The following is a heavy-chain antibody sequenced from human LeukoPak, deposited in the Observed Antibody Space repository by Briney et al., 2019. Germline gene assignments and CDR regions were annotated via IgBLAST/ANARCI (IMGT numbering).Heavy chain of an antibody. CDR2: IYYSGST. CDR3: ARHPPYGSRNWGAYYFDS. J-gene: IGHJ4*02. Sequence: PSETLSLTCTVSGGSISSYYWSWIRQPAGKGLEWIGSIYYSGSTYYYPSLKSRVTISVDTSHNQFSLKLDAVTAADTALYYCARHPPYGSRNWGAYYFDSWGQGTLVTVSS. D-gene: IGHD3-10*01. CDR1: GGSISSYY. V-gene: IGHV4-59*05.